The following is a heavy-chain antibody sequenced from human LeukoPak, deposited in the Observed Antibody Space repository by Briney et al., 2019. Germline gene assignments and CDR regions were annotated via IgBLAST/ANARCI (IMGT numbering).Heavy chain of an antibody. V-gene: IGHV3-23*01. CDR2: ISGSGGST. D-gene: IGHD5-12*01. CDR1: GFTFSSYA. J-gene: IGHJ4*02. CDR3: AKDLGGFHARMATISVDY. Sequence: GGSLRLSCAASGFTFSSYAMSWVRQAPGKGLEWVSAISGSGGSTYYADSVKGRFTISRDNSKNTLYLQMNSLRVEDTAVYYCAKDLGGFHARMATISVDYWGQGTLVTVSS.